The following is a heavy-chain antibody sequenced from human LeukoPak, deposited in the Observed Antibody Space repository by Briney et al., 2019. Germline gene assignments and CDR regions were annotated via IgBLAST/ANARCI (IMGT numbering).Heavy chain of an antibody. Sequence: SETLSLTCTVSGGSLSSGSYYWSWIRQPAGKGLEYIGRIYTSGSTSYNPSLKSRVTISIDSSKNQISLSLSSVTAADTAVYYCARAMNYYYNYMDVWGKGTTVTVSS. CDR1: GGSLSSGSYY. D-gene: IGHD3-10*01. V-gene: IGHV4-61*02. CDR3: ARAMNYYYNYMDV. J-gene: IGHJ6*03. CDR2: IYTSGST.